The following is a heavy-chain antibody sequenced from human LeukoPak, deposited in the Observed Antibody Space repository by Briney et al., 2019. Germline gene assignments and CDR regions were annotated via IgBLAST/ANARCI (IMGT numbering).Heavy chain of an antibody. D-gene: IGHD6-19*01. Sequence: GGSLRLSCAASGFTFSSYAMSWVRRAPGKGLEWVSATSGRGVSTYYADSVKGRFTISRDNSKNTLYLQMNSLGAEDTAVYYCAKSPPYSSGWYYFDYWGQGTLVTVSS. CDR2: TSGRGVST. V-gene: IGHV3-23*01. CDR3: AKSPPYSSGWYYFDY. J-gene: IGHJ4*02. CDR1: GFTFSSYA.